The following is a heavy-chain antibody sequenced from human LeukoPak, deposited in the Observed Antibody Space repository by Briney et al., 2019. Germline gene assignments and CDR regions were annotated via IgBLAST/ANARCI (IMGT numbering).Heavy chain of an antibody. CDR3: AIDRQGSSWQRAVDY. CDR1: GFTFSSYA. J-gene: IGHJ4*02. Sequence: GGSLRLSCAASGFTFSSYAMSWVRQAPGKGREWVSAISGSGRNTYYADSVKGRFTISRDNSKNTLYLQMNSLRAEDTAVYFCAIDRQGSSWQRAVDYWGQGTLVTVSS. D-gene: IGHD6-13*01. V-gene: IGHV3-23*01. CDR2: ISGSGRNT.